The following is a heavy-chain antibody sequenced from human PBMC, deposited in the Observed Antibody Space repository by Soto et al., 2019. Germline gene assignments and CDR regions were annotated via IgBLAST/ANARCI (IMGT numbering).Heavy chain of an antibody. V-gene: IGHV4-30-4*01. D-gene: IGHD4-17*01. Sequence: KSSETLSLTCTVSGGSVTSDEDYWSWIRQSPGKGLEWIGYISNSGSTGYNPSLKTRLSMSVDRSKNQFTLRLTSVTAADTAVYFCATESGSTYGYFDYWGQGTLVTVSS. J-gene: IGHJ4*02. CDR2: ISNSGST. CDR3: ATESGSTYGYFDY. CDR1: GGSVTSDEDY.